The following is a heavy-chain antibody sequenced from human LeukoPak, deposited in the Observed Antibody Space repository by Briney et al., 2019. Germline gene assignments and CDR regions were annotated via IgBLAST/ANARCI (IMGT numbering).Heavy chain of an antibody. V-gene: IGHV4-30-4*08. D-gene: IGHD5-24*01. J-gene: IGHJ3*02. Sequence: SQTLSLTCTVSGGSISVGTYYWSWIGQPPGKGLEWIGYIYYSGSTYYNPSLKSRVSISVDTSKNQFSLKLSSVTAADTAVFYCARDRYGYNLDAFDIWGQGTMVTVSS. CDR1: GGSISVGTYY. CDR2: IYYSGST. CDR3: ARDRYGYNLDAFDI.